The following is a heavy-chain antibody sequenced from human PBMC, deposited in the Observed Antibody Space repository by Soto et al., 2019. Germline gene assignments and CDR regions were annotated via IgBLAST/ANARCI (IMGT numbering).Heavy chain of an antibody. V-gene: IGHV3-33*01. CDR3: ARGTGSSSWYNWFDH. D-gene: IGHD6-13*01. Sequence: SLRLSCAASGFTFSSYGMHWVRQAPGKGLEWVAVIWYDGSNKYYADSVKGRFTISRDNSKNTLYLQMNSLRAEDTAVYYCARGTGSSSWYNWFDHWGQGTLDTVSS. CDR2: IWYDGSNK. CDR1: GFTFSSYG. J-gene: IGHJ5*02.